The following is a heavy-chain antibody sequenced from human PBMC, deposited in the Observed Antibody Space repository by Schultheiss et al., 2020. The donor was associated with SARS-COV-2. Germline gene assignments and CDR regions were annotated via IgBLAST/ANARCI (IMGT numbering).Heavy chain of an antibody. Sequence: SVKVSCKASGGTFSSYAISWVRQAPGQGLEWMGGIIPIFGTANYAQKFQGRVTITADKSTSTAYMELSSLRSEDTAVYYCARDQHWNDVLGYNWFDPWGQGTLVTVSS. CDR3: ARDQHWNDVLGYNWFDP. CDR1: GGTFSSYA. J-gene: IGHJ5*02. V-gene: IGHV1-69*06. D-gene: IGHD1-1*01. CDR2: IIPIFGTA.